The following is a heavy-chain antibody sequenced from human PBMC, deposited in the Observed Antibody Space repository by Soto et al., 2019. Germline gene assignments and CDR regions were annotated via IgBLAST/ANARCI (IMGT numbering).Heavy chain of an antibody. CDR3: ARDVGLLKGYCSSTSCYPHLDY. CDR2: ISSSSSYI. CDR1: GFTFSSYS. D-gene: IGHD2-2*01. Sequence: GGSLRLSCAASGFTFSSYSMNWVRQAPGKGLEWVSSISSSSSYIYYADSVKGRFTISRDNAKNSLYLQMHRLRAEDNSVYYCARDVGLLKGYCSSTSCYPHLDYWGQGTLVTVSS. J-gene: IGHJ4*02. V-gene: IGHV3-21*01.